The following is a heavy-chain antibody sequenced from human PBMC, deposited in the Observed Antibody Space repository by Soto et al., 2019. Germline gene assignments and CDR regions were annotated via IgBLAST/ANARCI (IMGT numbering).Heavy chain of an antibody. V-gene: IGHV3-53*01. J-gene: IGHJ4*02. CDR1: GFSVGGNY. D-gene: IGHD2-21*01. CDR2: IYSGGNP. CDR3: ARGPNSDC. Sequence: EERLVQSGGGLVQPGGSLRLSCAASGFSVGGNYMSWVRQAPGKGLELVPLIYSGGNPFYADSMKGRFTLSRDNSNNMLYLQMDSLRAEDTDVYYCARGPNSDCWGQGTLVIVSS.